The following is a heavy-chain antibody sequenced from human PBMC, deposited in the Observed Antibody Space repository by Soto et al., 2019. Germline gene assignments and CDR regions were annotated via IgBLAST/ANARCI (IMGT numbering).Heavy chain of an antibody. D-gene: IGHD1-1*01. Sequence: QVHLVQSGAEVKKPGASVKVSCKCSGYTFTSYGITWVRQAPGQGLEWMGWISAHNGNTNYAQKLQGRVTVTRDTSTSTAYMELRGLSSDDTAVYYCARGRYGDYWGQGALVTVSS. CDR3: ARGRYGDY. CDR1: GYTFTSYG. J-gene: IGHJ4*02. CDR2: ISAHNGNT. V-gene: IGHV1-18*01.